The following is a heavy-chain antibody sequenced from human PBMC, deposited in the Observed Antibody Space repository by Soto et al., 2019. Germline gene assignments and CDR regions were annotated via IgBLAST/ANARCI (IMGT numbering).Heavy chain of an antibody. D-gene: IGHD1-26*01. CDR2: INHSGNT. CDR1: CKSLSGYY. V-gene: IGHV4-34*01. Sequence: KPSETLSLTCAVYCKSLSGYYWSWIRQPPGKALEWIGEINHSGNTNYNPSLKSRVTISVDTSKNQLFLNLSSVTAADTAMYYCARHHVRGRTIAGAAEFWGQGTLVTVSS. CDR3: ARHHVRGRTIAGAAEF. J-gene: IGHJ4*02.